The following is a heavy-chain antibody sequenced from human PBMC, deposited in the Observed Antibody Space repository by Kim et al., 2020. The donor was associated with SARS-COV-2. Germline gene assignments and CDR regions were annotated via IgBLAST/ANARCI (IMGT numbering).Heavy chain of an antibody. CDR2: IYYNGNT. CDR1: GGSTTGVY. J-gene: IGHJ4*01. CDR3: ARGAVAAPIRLDH. Sequence: SETLSLTCTLSGGSTTGVYWTWLRQAPGKGLEWIGYIYYNGNTKYNPSLKSRVSISLDTAQNQFSLKVTSVTAADTAVYYCARGAVAAPIRLDHWGQGAL. V-gene: IGHV4-59*01. D-gene: IGHD6-19*01.